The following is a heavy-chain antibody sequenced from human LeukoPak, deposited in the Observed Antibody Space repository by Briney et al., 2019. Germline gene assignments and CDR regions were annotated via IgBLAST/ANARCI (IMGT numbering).Heavy chain of an antibody. CDR1: GGSISSGGYY. Sequence: PSQTLSLTCTVSGGSISSGGYYWSWIRQHPGKGLEWIGYIYYSGSTYYNPSLKSRVTISLYTSKNQFSLKLSSVTAADTAVYYCARDYYDFWSGRTPYGMDVWGQGTTVTVSS. D-gene: IGHD3-3*01. CDR2: IYYSGST. V-gene: IGHV4-31*03. J-gene: IGHJ6*02. CDR3: ARDYYDFWSGRTPYGMDV.